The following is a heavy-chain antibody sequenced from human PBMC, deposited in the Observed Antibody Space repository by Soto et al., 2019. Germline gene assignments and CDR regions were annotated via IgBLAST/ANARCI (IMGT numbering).Heavy chain of an antibody. CDR2: IKQDGSEI. V-gene: IGHV3-7*04. Sequence: EVQLVASGGGLVQPGGSLRLSCAVSGFTFSTYWMSWVRQAPGKGLEWVANIKQDGSEIYYVDSVKGRFTISRDNAKNSVYLQMDSLRVEDTAIYYCARGVYHFDYWGQGTLVTVSS. CDR1: GFTFSTYW. J-gene: IGHJ4*02. CDR3: ARGVYHFDY.